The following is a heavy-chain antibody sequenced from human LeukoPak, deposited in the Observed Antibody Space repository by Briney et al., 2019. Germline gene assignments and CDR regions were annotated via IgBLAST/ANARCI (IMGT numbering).Heavy chain of an antibody. J-gene: IGHJ6*02. CDR2: INPNSGGT. CDR3: ARSVGGRITIFGVADYYGMDV. CDR1: GYTFTGYY. Sequence: ASVKVSCKASGYTFTGYYMHWVRQAPGQGLEWMGWINPNSGGTTYAQKFQGWVTMTRDTSISTAYMELSRLRSDDTAVYYCARSVGGRITIFGVADYYGMDVWGQGTTVTVSS. D-gene: IGHD3-3*01. V-gene: IGHV1-2*04.